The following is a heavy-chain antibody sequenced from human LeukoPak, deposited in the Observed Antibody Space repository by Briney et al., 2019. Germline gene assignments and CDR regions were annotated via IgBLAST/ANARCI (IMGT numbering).Heavy chain of an antibody. CDR3: ARGMYYYDSSGYYYYYYYMDV. CDR2: MNPNSGNT. V-gene: IGHV1-8*01. D-gene: IGHD3-22*01. CDR1: GYTFTSYD. Sequence: ASVKVSCKASGYTFTSYDINWLRQATGQGLEWMGWMNPNSGNTGYAQKFQGRVTMTRNTSISTAYMELSSLRSEDTAVYYCARGMYYYDSSGYYYYYYYMDVWGKGTTVTVSS. J-gene: IGHJ6*03.